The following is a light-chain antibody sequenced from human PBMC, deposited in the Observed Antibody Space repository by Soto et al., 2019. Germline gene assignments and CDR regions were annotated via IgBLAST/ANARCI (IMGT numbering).Light chain of an antibody. CDR2: DTS. V-gene: IGKV3-20*01. CDR3: QQYSSSPRT. Sequence: IVLTQSPGTLSLSPGERATLSCRASQSVISPFLAWYQQKVGQAPRLLIYDTSSRATGIPDRFSGSGSGTDFTLTISRLEPEDSAVYYCQQYSSSPRTFGQGTRVEVK. CDR1: QSVISPF. J-gene: IGKJ1*01.